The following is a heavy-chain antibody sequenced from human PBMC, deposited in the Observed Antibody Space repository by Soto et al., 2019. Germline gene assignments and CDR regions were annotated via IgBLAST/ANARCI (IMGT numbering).Heavy chain of an antibody. J-gene: IGHJ5*02. D-gene: IGHD4-17*01. V-gene: IGHV3-23*01. CDR1: GFTSTSHA. CDR2: ISLSGASA. Sequence: AGGSLRLSCAASGFTSTSHAMYWVRQAPGRGLEWVSKISLSGASADYVDSVKGRFTISRVTSKNILYLQMNSLRVEDTAIYYCAKGHGDESRFDPWGQGTLVTVSS. CDR3: AKGHGDESRFDP.